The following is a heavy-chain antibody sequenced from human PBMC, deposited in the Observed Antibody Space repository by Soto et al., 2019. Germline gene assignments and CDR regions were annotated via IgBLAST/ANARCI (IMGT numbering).Heavy chain of an antibody. D-gene: IGHD2-2*01. V-gene: IGHV3-21*01. CDR3: ARDRSPHTSCYVR. CDR1: GFTFSSYS. J-gene: IGHJ4*02. Sequence: EVQLVESGGGLVKPGGSLRLSCAASGFTFSSYSMNWVRQAPGKGLEWVSSISSSSSYIYYADSVKGRITISRDNAKNSLYLQMNSLRAEDTAVYYCARDRSPHTSCYVRWGQGTLVTVSS. CDR2: ISSSSSYI.